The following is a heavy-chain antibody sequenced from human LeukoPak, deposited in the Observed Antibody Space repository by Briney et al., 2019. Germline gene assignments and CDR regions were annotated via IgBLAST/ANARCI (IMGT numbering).Heavy chain of an antibody. CDR2: INPSGGST. CDR3: ASGSGGYSA. D-gene: IGHD5-18*01. J-gene: IGHJ5*02. CDR1: GYTFTSYY. V-gene: IGHV1-46*01. Sequence: GASVKVSCKASGYTFTSYYMHWVRQAPGQGLEWMGIINPSGGSTSYAQKFQGRVTMTRDTSNSTAYMELSRLRSDDTAVYYCASGSGGYSAWGQGTLVTVSS.